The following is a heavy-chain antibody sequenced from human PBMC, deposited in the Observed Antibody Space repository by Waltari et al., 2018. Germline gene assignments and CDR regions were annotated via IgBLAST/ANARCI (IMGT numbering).Heavy chain of an antibody. V-gene: IGHV1-8*03. J-gene: IGHJ5*02. D-gene: IGHD6-6*01. CDR2: MNPNSGNT. CDR1: GYTLTSYD. Sequence: QVQLVQSGAEVKKPGAAVKVSCKASGYTLTSYDINWVQPATGQVLEWMGWMNPNSGNTGYAQKFQGRVTITRNTSISTAYMELSSLRSEDTAVYYCARGVYSSSSPNWFDPWGQGTLVTVSS. CDR3: ARGVYSSSSPNWFDP.